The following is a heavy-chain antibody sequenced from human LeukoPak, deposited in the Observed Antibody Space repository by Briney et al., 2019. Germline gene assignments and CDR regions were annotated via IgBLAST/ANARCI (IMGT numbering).Heavy chain of an antibody. V-gene: IGHV3-74*01. CDR2: INTDGTST. D-gene: IGHD6-19*01. Sequence: GGSLRLSCAASGFTFSSYWMTWVRQAPGKGLEWVARINTDGTSTSYADSVKGRFSISRDNAKNTLYLQMDSLRAEDTAVYYCARDRSSSGWWGGLDYWGQGTLVTVSS. CDR3: ARDRSSSGWWGGLDY. J-gene: IGHJ4*02. CDR1: GFTFSSYW.